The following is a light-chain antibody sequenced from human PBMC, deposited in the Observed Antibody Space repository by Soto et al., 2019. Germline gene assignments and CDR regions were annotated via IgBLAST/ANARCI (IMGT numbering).Light chain of an antibody. CDR2: DAS. Sequence: DIQMNQSPSTLSGSVGDRVTITCRASQTISSWLAWYQQKPGEAPKLLIYDASALPRGVPSRFSGSGSGTKFTLTIASLQPDDFATYYCQQYETFSGTFGPGTKVDIK. J-gene: IGKJ1*01. V-gene: IGKV1-5*01. CDR3: QQYETFSGT. CDR1: QTISSW.